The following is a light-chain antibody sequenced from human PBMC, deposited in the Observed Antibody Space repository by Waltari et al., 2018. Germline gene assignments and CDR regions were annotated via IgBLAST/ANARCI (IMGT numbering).Light chain of an antibody. CDR1: QSVTSNY. V-gene: IGKV3-20*01. CDR3: QQYGTSPLT. Sequence: DIVLTQSPGTLSLSPGERAILSCRASQSVTSNYLAWYQQKPGQAPRLLIYGASTRATGTPARFSGSGSATDFTLTISRLEPEDFAVYHCQQYGTSPLTFGGGTKVEI. J-gene: IGKJ4*01. CDR2: GAS.